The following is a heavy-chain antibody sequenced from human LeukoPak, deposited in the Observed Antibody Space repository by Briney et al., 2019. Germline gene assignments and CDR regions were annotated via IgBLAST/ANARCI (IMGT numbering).Heavy chain of an antibody. Sequence: PGGSLRLSCAASGFTFSSYGMHWVRQAPGKGLEWVSYISGSTSAVYYADSVRGRFTISRDNAKNSLYLQMNSLRDDDTAVYYCARRERQSANYYYFDYWGQGTLVTVSS. CDR3: ARRERQSANYYYFDY. D-gene: IGHD1-26*01. CDR2: ISGSTSAV. CDR1: GFTFSSYG. J-gene: IGHJ4*02. V-gene: IGHV3-48*02.